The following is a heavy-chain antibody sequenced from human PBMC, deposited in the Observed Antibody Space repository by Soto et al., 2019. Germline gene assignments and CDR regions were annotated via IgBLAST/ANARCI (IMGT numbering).Heavy chain of an antibody. Sequence: GGSLRLSFAASGFTFSSYGMHWVRQAPGKGLEWVAVISYDGSNKYYADSVKGRFTISRDNSKNTLYLQMNSLRAEDTAVYYCAKDAHYGSGSYLDYWGQGTLVTVS. CDR3: AKDAHYGSGSYLDY. J-gene: IGHJ4*02. V-gene: IGHV3-30*18. CDR1: GFTFSSYG. D-gene: IGHD3-10*01. CDR2: ISYDGSNK.